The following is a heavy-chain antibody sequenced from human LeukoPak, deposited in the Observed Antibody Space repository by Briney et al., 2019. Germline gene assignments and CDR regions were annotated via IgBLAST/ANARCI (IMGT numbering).Heavy chain of an antibody. CDR1: GYTFTSYY. Sequence: ASVKVSCKASGYTFTSYYMHWVRQAPGQGLEWMGIINPSGGSTSYAQKFQGRVTMTGDTSTSTVYMELSSLRSEDTAVYYCARPVQDSSGYMYYFDYWGQGTLVTVSS. V-gene: IGHV1-46*01. D-gene: IGHD3-22*01. CDR2: INPSGGST. CDR3: ARPVQDSSGYMYYFDY. J-gene: IGHJ4*02.